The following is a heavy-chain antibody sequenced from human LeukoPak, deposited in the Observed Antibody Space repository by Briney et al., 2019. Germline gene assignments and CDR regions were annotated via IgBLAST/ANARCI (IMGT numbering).Heavy chain of an antibody. V-gene: IGHV3-23*01. CDR1: GFTFSSYA. J-gene: IGHJ5*02. CDR3: AKDSDTFITMIVVVNPWFDP. CDR2: ISGSGGST. D-gene: IGHD3-22*01. Sequence: PGGSLRLSCAASGFTFSSYAMSWVRQAPGKGLEWVSAISGSGGSTYYADSVKGRFTISRDNSKNTLYLQTNSLRAEDTAVYYCAKDSDTFITMIVVVNPWFDPWGQGTLVTVSS.